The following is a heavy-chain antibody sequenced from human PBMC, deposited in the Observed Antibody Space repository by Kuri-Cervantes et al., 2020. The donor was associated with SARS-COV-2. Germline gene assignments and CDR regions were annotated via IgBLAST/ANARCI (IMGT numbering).Heavy chain of an antibody. CDR2: FFYRRTT. Sequence: SETLSLTCTVSGASFSSGSYYWAWIRQPPGKGLEWIGSFFYRRTTFYNPSLKSRVTVSVDTSKNQFSLKLSSVTAADTAVYYCARHDGVGATTLYYYGMDVWGQGTTVTVSS. D-gene: IGHD1-26*01. CDR1: GASFSSGSYY. V-gene: IGHV4-39*01. J-gene: IGHJ6*02. CDR3: ARHDGVGATTLYYYGMDV.